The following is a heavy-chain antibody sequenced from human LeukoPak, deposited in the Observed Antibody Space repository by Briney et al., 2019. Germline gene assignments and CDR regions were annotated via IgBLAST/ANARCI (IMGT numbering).Heavy chain of an antibody. D-gene: IGHD2-2*01. CDR3: ARHSFYCTSSSCYVFDY. CDR1: GGSISSSSYY. V-gene: IGHV4-39*01. J-gene: IGHJ4*02. CDR2: MYHSGST. Sequence: SETLSLTCTVSGGSISSSSYYWGWIRQPPGKGLEWIGSMYHSGSTYYNPSLKSRVTISVDTSKNQFSLKLISVTAADTAVYYCARHSFYCTSSSCYVFDYWGQGTLVTVSS.